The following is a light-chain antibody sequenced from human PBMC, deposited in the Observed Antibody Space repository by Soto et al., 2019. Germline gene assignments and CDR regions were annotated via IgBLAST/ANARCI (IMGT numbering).Light chain of an antibody. CDR1: TSNIGSNY. Sequence: QSVLTQPPSASGTPGQTISISCSGSTSNIGSNYVYWYQQLPGTAPKLLIYSNNERPSGVPDRFSGSKSGTSASLAISGLRSEDEAEYYCASWDDSLSGLVFGGGTQLTVL. V-gene: IGLV1-47*02. CDR3: ASWDDSLSGLV. J-gene: IGLJ2*01. CDR2: SNN.